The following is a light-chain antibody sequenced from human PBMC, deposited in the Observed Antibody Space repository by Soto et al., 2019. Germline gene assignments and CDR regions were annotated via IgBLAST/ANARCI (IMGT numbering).Light chain of an antibody. CDR3: SSYTRSTIYV. CDR2: DVT. V-gene: IGLV2-14*03. CDR1: SSDVGGYNH. J-gene: IGLJ1*01. Sequence: QSVLTQPASVSGSPGQSIIISCTGTSSDVGGYNHVSWYQHYPGKAPKLIIYDVTNRPSGVSNRFSGSKSGNTASLTISGLQSEDEADYFCSSYTRSTIYVFGTGTKVTVL.